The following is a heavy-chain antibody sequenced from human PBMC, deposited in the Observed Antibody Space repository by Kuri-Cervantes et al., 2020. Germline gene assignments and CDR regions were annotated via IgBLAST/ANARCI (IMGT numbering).Heavy chain of an antibody. V-gene: IGHV4-4*07. CDR2: IYTSGST. CDR3: ARVFYNYGGNSVGDNWFDP. Sequence: SETLSLTCTVSGGSISSYYWSWIRQPAGKGLERIGRIYTSGSTNYNPSLKSRVTISVDTSKNQFSLKLSSVTAADTAVYYCARVFYNYGGNSVGDNWFDPWGQGTLVTVSS. CDR1: GGSISSYY. J-gene: IGHJ5*02. D-gene: IGHD4-23*01.